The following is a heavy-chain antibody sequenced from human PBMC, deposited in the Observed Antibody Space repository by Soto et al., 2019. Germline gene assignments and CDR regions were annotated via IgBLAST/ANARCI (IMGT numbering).Heavy chain of an antibody. CDR2: ISGTGGST. CDR3: AKDRLGGNFDY. Sequence: VGSLRLSCAASGFTFNNYAMNWVRQAPGKGLEWVATISGTGGSTYYADSVKGRFTISRDNSKNTLYLQMNSLRVEDTAVYYCAKDRLGGNFDYWGQGTQVTVSS. J-gene: IGHJ4*02. V-gene: IGHV3-23*01. CDR1: GFTFNNYA.